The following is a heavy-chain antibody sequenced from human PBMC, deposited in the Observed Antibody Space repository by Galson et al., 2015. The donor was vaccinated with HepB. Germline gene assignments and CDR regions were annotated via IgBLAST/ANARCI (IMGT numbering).Heavy chain of an antibody. CDR2: IYYSGST. J-gene: IGHJ2*01. CDR3: ARGRATVTRGREDL. V-gene: IGHV4-61*01. CDR1: GGSVSSGSYY. Sequence: ETLSLTCTVSGGSVSSGSYYWSWIRQPPGKGLEWIGYIYYSGSTNYNPSLKSRVTISVDTSKNQFSLKLSSVTAADTAVYYCARGRATVTRGREDLWGRGTLVTVSS. D-gene: IGHD4-17*01.